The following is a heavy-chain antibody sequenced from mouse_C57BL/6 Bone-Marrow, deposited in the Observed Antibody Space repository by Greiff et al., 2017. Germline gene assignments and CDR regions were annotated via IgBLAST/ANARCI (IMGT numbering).Heavy chain of an antibody. V-gene: IGHV1-59*01. CDR2: IDPSDSYT. J-gene: IGHJ2*01. D-gene: IGHD1-1*01. Sequence: VQLQQPGAELVRPGPSVKLSCKASGYTFTSYWMHWVKQRPGQGLEWIGVIDPSDSYTNYNQKFKGKATLTVDTSSSTAYMQLRSLAAEDSAVYYCASDYYGSSYDYWGQGTTLTVSS. CDR3: ASDYYGSSYDY. CDR1: GYTFTSYW.